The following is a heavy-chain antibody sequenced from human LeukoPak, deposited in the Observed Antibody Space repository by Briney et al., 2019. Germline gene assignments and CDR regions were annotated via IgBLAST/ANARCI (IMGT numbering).Heavy chain of an antibody. D-gene: IGHD5-24*01. V-gene: IGHV3-23*01. CDR2: ISGSGATT. CDR3: AKDRGYNRFDVWELGH. J-gene: IGHJ4*02. Sequence: GSLRLSCAASKFTFSSYAMSWVRQAPGRGLEWVSAISGSGATTYYADSVKGRFTISRDNSKNTLYLQMNSLRAEDTAVYYCAKDRGYNRFDVWELGHWGQGTPVTVAS. CDR1: KFTFSSYA.